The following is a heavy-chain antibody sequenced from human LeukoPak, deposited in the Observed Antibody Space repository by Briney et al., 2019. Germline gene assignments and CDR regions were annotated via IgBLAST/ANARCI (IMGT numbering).Heavy chain of an antibody. V-gene: IGHV4-34*01. D-gene: IGHD2-2*01. CDR1: GGSFSGYF. CDR2: IYYSGST. CDR3: ARDSCSSTSCRRKFDN. Sequence: SGTLSLTCAVYGGSFSGYFWGWIRQSPGKGLEWIGSIYYSGSTYYNPSLKSRVTISVETSKIQFSLKLSSVTAADSAVYYCARDSCSSTSCRRKFDNWGQGTLVTVSS. J-gene: IGHJ4*02.